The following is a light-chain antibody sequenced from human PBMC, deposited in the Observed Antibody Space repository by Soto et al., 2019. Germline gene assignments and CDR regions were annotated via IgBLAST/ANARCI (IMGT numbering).Light chain of an antibody. CDR2: GAS. J-gene: IGKJ1*01. V-gene: IGKV3-20*01. CDR3: QQYGSTPVT. CDR1: QSVSSSY. Sequence: EIVLTQSPGTLSLSPGERATLSCRASQSVSSSYLAWYQQKVGQAPRLLIYGASSGATGIPDRFSGSGSGTDFTLTVSRLEPEDFAVYYCQQYGSTPVTFGQGTKVEIE.